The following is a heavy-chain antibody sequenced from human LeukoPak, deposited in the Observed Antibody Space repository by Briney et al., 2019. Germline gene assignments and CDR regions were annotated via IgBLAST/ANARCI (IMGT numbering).Heavy chain of an antibody. D-gene: IGHD2-21*02. CDR3: ARHSRPTLTAYFDY. CDR2: IYYSGST. Sequence: PSETLSLTCTVSGGSISSSSYYWGWIRQPPGKGLEWIGSIYYSGSTYYNPSLKSRVTISVDTSKNQFSLKLSSVTAADTAVYYCARHSRPTLTAYFDYWGQGTLVTVSS. V-gene: IGHV4-39*01. J-gene: IGHJ4*02. CDR1: GGSISSSSYY.